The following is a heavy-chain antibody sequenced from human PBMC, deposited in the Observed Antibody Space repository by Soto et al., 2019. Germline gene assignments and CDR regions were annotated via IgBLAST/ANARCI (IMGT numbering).Heavy chain of an antibody. CDR3: ARSLHYDYVWGSSAYYYYGMDV. CDR2: IYYSGST. CDR1: GGSISSGGYY. V-gene: IGHV4-31*03. D-gene: IGHD3-16*01. Sequence: SETLSLTCTVSGGSISSGGYYWSWIRQHPGKGLEWIGYIYYSGSTYYNPSLKSRVTISVDTSKNQFSLKLSSVTAADTAVYYCARSLHYDYVWGSSAYYYYGMDVWGQGTTVIVSS. J-gene: IGHJ6*02.